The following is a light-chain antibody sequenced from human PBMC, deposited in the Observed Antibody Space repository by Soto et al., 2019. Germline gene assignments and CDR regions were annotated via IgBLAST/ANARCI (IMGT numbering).Light chain of an antibody. CDR1: QSVSSSY. CDR3: QKYNNWPFT. V-gene: IGKV3-20*01. Sequence: IVLTQSPGTLSLSPGERATLSCRASQSVSSSYLAWYQQKPGQAPRLLIYGASSRATGIPDRFSGSGSGTDFTLTISRLEPEDFAVYYCQKYNNWPFTFGQGTRLEIK. CDR2: GAS. J-gene: IGKJ5*01.